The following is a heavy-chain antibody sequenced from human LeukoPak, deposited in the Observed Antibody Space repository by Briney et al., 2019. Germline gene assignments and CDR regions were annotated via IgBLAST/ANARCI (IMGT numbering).Heavy chain of an antibody. D-gene: IGHD3-10*02. CDR2: INGSGGST. CDR1: GFTFSSYA. J-gene: IGHJ6*04. V-gene: IGHV3-23*01. CDR3: AELGITMIGGV. Sequence: GGSLRPSCAASGFTFSSYAMSWVRQAPGKGLEWVSDINGSGGSTYYADSVKGRFTISRDNAKNSLYLQMNSLRAEDTAVYYCAELGITMIGGVWGKGTTVTISS.